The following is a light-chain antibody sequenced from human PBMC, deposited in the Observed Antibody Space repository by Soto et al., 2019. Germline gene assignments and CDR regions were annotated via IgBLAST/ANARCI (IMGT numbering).Light chain of an antibody. V-gene: IGLV2-14*01. CDR1: SGDVGAYNY. CDR2: DVS. CDR3: SSFTNTYSYV. Sequence: QSALTQPASVSGSPGQSITISCTGTSGDVGAYNYVSWYQQHPGKAPRLMIYDVSNRPSGASNRFSGSKSGNTASLTISGLQAEDEADYYCSSFTNTYSYVFGTGTKVIVL. J-gene: IGLJ1*01.